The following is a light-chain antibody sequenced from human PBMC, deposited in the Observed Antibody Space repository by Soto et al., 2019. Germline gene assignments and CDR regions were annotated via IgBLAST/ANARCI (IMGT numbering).Light chain of an antibody. CDR1: QSVSNN. CDR3: QQYNNRPRT. CDR2: GAS. Sequence: EIVMTQSPATLSVSPGERATLSCRASQSVSNNVAWYQQKPGQAPRLLIYGASTGATGIPDRFSGSGSGTEFTLTITSLQFEDFAVYYCQQYNNRPRTFGQGTKVEIK. J-gene: IGKJ1*01. V-gene: IGKV3-15*01.